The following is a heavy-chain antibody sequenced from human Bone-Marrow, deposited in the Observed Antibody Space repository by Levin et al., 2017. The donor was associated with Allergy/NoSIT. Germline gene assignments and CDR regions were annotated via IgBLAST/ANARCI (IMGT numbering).Heavy chain of an antibody. CDR3: ATDLPSGWTKELDY. CDR1: GYTLTELS. Sequence: GESLKISCQVSGYTLTELSMHWVRQAPGKGLEWMGGFDPEDGETIYAQKFQGRVTMTEDTSTDTAYMELSSLRSEDTAVYYCATDLPSGWTKELDYWGQGTLVTVSS. CDR2: FDPEDGET. V-gene: IGHV1-24*01. J-gene: IGHJ4*02. D-gene: IGHD6-19*01.